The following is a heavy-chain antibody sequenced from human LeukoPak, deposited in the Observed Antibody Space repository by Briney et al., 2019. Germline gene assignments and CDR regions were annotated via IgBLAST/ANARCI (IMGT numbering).Heavy chain of an antibody. D-gene: IGHD4-11*01. CDR1: GFTVSNNY. CDR3: AKVRWDNSNWYYLDS. Sequence: GGSLRLSCAASGFTVSNNYMSWVRQAPGKGLEWVSVIYSGGSTYYADSVKGRFTISRDNSRNTLYLQMNNLRTEDTAMYYCAKVRWDNSNWYYLDSWGQGTLVTVSS. J-gene: IGHJ4*02. V-gene: IGHV3-53*05. CDR2: IYSGGST.